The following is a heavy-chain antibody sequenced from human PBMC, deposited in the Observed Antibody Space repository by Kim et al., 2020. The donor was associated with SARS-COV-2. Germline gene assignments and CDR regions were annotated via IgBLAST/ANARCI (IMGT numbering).Heavy chain of an antibody. CDR3: ARAETYYDILTGYSPDWFDP. D-gene: IGHD3-9*01. J-gene: IGHJ5*02. V-gene: IGHV4-59*01. Sequence: RVTISVDTSKNQFSLKLSSVTAADTAVYYCARAETYYDILTGYSPDWFDPWGQGTLVTVSS.